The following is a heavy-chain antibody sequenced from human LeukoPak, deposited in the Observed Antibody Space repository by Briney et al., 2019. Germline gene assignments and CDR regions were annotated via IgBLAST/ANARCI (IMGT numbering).Heavy chain of an antibody. Sequence: ASVKVSCKASGYTFTGYYMHWVRQAPGQGLEWMGWINPNSGGTNYAQKFQGRVTMTRDASISTAYMELSRLRSDDTAVYYCARDLGRRCSGGSCNYYSNYMDVWGKGTTVTISS. D-gene: IGHD2-15*01. CDR2: INPNSGGT. CDR1: GYTFTGYY. V-gene: IGHV1-2*02. J-gene: IGHJ6*03. CDR3: ARDLGRRCSGGSCNYYSNYMDV.